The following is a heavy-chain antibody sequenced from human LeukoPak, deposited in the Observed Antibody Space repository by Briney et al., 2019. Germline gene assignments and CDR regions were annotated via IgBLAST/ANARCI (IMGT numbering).Heavy chain of an antibody. CDR2: ISTSSSYI. CDR3: ARDKREGAIHDY. Sequence: GGSLRLSCAASGFTFSSYSMNWVRQAPGMGLEWVSYISTSSSYIYYADSVKGRFTISRDNAKNSLYLQMDSLRAEDTAVYYCARDKREGAIHDYWGQGALVTVSS. CDR1: GFTFSSYS. V-gene: IGHV3-21*01. D-gene: IGHD1-26*01. J-gene: IGHJ4*02.